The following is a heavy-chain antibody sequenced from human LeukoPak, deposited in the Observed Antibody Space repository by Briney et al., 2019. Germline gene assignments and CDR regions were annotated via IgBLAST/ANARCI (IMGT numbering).Heavy chain of an antibody. D-gene: IGHD2/OR15-2a*01. CDR2: LSSSGGTT. CDR1: GFIFSTHA. J-gene: IGHJ5*01. CDR3: TKDRNSPPTNLDS. V-gene: IGHV3-23*01. Sequence: GGSLTLFCAASGFIFSTHAVICVRQAPGKGLECVSALSSSGGTTFYADSVKGRFSIPRDNSKDTVYVQVQRVRAKHRAVQYRTKDRNSPPTNLDSWGHRTLVTVSA.